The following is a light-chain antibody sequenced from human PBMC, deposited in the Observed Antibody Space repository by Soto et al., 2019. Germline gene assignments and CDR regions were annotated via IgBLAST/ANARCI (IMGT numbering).Light chain of an antibody. CDR2: GAF. CDR3: QQYGSSPPSWT. V-gene: IGKV3-20*01. Sequence: ETVLTQTRGTQSLSPGERATLSCRASQSVSSSYLAWYQQKPGQAPRLLIYGAFSRATGIPDRFTGSGTGTEFTLTITRLEPEDFAVYYCQQYGSSPPSWTFGPGTKVEIK. J-gene: IGKJ1*01. CDR1: QSVSSSY.